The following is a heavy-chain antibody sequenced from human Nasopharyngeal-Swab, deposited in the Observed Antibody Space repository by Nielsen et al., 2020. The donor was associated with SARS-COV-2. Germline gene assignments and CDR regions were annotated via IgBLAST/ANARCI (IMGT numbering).Heavy chain of an antibody. V-gene: IGHV3-53*01. J-gene: IGHJ1*01. D-gene: IGHD5-24*01. CDR3: ARGVETIHH. CDR2: IYSAGQT. CDR1: GFTVSGNF. Sequence: GESLKISCAASGFTVSGNFMTWVRQAPGKELEWVSVIYSAGQTNYADSVKGRFTISRDNSKNTLYLQMNSLRAEDTAVYYCARGVETIHHWGQGSLVTVSS.